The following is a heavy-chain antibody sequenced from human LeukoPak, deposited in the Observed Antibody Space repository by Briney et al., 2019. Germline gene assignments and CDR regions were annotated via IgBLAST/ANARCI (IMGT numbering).Heavy chain of an antibody. V-gene: IGHV6-1*01. CDR2: TYCRSKWYN. CDR1: GDSVSSNSAA. Sequence: PSQTLSLTCAISGDSVSSNSAAWNWIRQSPSKGPEWLGRTYCRSKWYNEYAVSVKSRITINPDTSKNQFSLQLNSVTPEDTAVYYCARGTYSSFDYWGQGTLVTVSS. J-gene: IGHJ4*02. D-gene: IGHD6-19*01. CDR3: ARGTYSSFDY.